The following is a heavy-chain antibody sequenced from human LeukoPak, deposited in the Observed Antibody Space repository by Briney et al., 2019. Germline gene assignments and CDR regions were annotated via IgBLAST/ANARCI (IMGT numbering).Heavy chain of an antibody. CDR1: GYTFTRYD. V-gene: IGHV1-8*01. CDR3: ARRRSSSWYVGGRNWFDP. CDR2: MNPNSGNT. J-gene: IGHJ5*02. Sequence: ASVKVSCKASGYTFTRYDMNWVRQATGQGLEWMGWMNPNSGNTGYAQKFQGRVTMTRNTSISTAYMELSSLRSEDTAVYYCARRRSSSWYVGGRNWFDPWGQGTLVTVSS. D-gene: IGHD6-13*01.